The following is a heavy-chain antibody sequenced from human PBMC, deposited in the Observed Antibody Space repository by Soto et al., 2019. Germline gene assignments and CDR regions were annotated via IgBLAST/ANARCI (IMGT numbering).Heavy chain of an antibody. D-gene: IGHD2-8*01. J-gene: IGHJ6*02. CDR2: ITASSGDT. Sequence: EVQLLESGGGLVQPGGSLRLSCGASGFTFTNYGMTWVRQAPGKGLEWVSSITASSGDTYYPDSVKGRFTISRDDSQNTLYLQMNSLRVDDTAIYFCARDSVRYCRDGVCYQGYYYFAMDVWGQGTTVTVS. CDR3: ARDSVRYCRDGVCYQGYYYFAMDV. CDR1: GFTFTNYG. V-gene: IGHV3-23*01.